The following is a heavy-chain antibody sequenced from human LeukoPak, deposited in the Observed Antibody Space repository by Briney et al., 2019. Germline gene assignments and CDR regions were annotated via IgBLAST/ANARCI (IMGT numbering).Heavy chain of an antibody. J-gene: IGHJ4*02. CDR3: ANSWGSGTYTFDY. Sequence: GGSLRLSCAATGFTFSGYAMTWVRQAPGKGLEWVSTITGGGDATYHADSVMGRFTISRDNSKNTLSLQMNSLRAEDTAVYYCANSWGSGTYTFDYWGQGILVTVSS. CDR2: ITGGGDAT. D-gene: IGHD3-10*01. CDR1: GFTFSGYA. V-gene: IGHV3-23*01.